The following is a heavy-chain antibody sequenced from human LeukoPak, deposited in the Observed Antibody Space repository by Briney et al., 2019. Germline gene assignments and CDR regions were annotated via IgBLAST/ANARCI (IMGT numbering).Heavy chain of an antibody. Sequence: SQTLSLTCAISGDSVSSTRSAWNWIRQSPSRGLEWLGRTYYRSRWYNDYAVSVKSRITIKPDTSKNQFSLQLNSVTPEDTAVYYCARVNSWTEEPDTGFDYWGQGSLVTVSS. J-gene: IGHJ4*02. D-gene: IGHD1-14*01. CDR3: ARVNSWTEEPDTGFDY. CDR2: TYYRSRWYN. CDR1: GDSVSSTRSA. V-gene: IGHV6-1*01.